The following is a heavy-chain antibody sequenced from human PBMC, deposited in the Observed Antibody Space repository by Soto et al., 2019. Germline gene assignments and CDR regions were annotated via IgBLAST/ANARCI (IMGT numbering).Heavy chain of an antibody. J-gene: IGHJ4*02. CDR2: ISYDGSNK. CDR1: GFTFRSYA. CDR3: ARDLTPDY. V-gene: IGHV3-30-3*01. Sequence: QVQLVESGGGVVQPGRSLRLSCAASGFTFRSYAMHWVRQAPGEGLAWVAVISYDGSNKYYINAVKGRFTISRDNSKNTLYLQIDSLRPEDTAVYYCARDLTPDYWGQGTLVTVCS.